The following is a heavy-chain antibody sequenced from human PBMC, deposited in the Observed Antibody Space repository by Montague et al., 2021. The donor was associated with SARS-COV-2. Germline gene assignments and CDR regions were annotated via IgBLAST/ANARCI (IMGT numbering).Heavy chain of an antibody. CDR3: ARLTTSGSIA. CDR1: GGSINNTSYY. D-gene: IGHD6-19*01. CDR2: IFYRGYP. J-gene: IGHJ5*02. Sequence: SETLSLTCTVSGGSINNTSYYWGWIRQPPGKGLEWIGSIFYRGYPHHNASLKSRVTVSVDTSKNQFSLHLTSATAADTALYYCARLTTSGSIAWGQGTLVTVSS. V-gene: IGHV4-39*01.